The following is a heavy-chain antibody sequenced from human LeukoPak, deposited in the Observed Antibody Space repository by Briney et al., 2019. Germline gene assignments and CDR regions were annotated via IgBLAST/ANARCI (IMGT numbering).Heavy chain of an antibody. J-gene: IGHJ5*02. CDR3: ARVSGAYSSSSWFDP. D-gene: IGHD6-6*01. CDR2: ISYSGSP. CDR1: GGSISSYY. Sequence: SETLSLTCTVSGGSISSYYWSWIRQPPGKGLEWIGYISYSGSPNYNPSLKSRVTISVETSKNQFSLKLTSVTAADTAVYYCARVSGAYSSSSWFDPWGQGTLVTVSS. V-gene: IGHV4-59*01.